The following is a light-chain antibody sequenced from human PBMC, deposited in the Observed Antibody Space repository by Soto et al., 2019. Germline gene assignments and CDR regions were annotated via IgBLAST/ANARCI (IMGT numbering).Light chain of an antibody. CDR1: QNIRSW. CDR3: QRYNGY. CDR2: DAS. J-gene: IGKJ2*01. V-gene: IGKV1-5*01. Sequence: DMPMTQSPPTLSASVGDRVTITCRASQNIRSWLVWYQQKPGKAPKVLIYDASTLESGVPSRFSGSGFGTEFTLTISGLQPDDFAAYYCQRYNGYFGQGTKFEIK.